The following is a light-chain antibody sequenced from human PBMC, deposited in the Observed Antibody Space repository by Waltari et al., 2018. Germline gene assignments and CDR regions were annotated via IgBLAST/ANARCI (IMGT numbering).Light chain of an antibody. CDR2: DVR. J-gene: IGLJ2*01. V-gene: IGLV2-18*02. CDR3: SSYTANTRF. Sequence: QSALTQPPSVSGSPGQSVTISCSGTCSDVGCDTRVSWYQQPPGTAPKLIIYDVRNRPSGVSHRFSGSRSGNTASLTISGLQAEDEADYYCSSYTANTRFFGGGTKLTVL. CDR1: CSDVGCDTR.